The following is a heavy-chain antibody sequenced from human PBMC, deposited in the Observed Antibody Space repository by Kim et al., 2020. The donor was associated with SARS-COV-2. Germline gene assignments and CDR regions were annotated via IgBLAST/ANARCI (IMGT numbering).Heavy chain of an antibody. V-gene: IGHV3-15*01. CDR3: TTDRPKLGNRRWFDY. Sequence: APVKGRFTISRDDSKNTLYLQMNSLKTEDTAVYYCTTDRPKLGNRRWFDYWGQGTLVTVSS. D-gene: IGHD7-27*01. J-gene: IGHJ4*02.